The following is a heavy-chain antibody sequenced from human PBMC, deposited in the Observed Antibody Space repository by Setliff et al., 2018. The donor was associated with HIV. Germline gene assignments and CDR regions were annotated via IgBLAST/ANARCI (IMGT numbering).Heavy chain of an antibody. V-gene: IGHV4-38-2*01. CDR3: ARGPPFAY. Sequence: SETLSLTCGVSGYSISSDYCWGWIRQSPGKGLEWIADIAYSGTTMYTNYNPSLESRVTVSEDTSRHQFSLKLTSVTADDTAIYYCARGPPFAYWGQGLLVTVSS. CDR1: GYSISSDYC. CDR2: IAYSGTTMYT. J-gene: IGHJ4*02.